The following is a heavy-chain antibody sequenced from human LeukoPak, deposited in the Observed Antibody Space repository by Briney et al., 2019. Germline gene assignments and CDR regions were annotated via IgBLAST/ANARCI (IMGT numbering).Heavy chain of an antibody. J-gene: IGHJ6*03. CDR1: GGSFSGYY. CDR2: INHSGST. V-gene: IGHV4-34*01. D-gene: IGHD3-10*01. Sequence: PSETLSLTCAVYGGSFSGYYWSWIRQPPGKGLEWIGEINHSGSTNYNPSLKSRVTISVDTSKNQFSLKLSSVTAADTAVYYCARGRPLGYYGSGSYYTGELLYPPPSLGMDVWGKGTTVTVSS. CDR3: ARGRPLGYYGSGSYYTGELLYPPPSLGMDV.